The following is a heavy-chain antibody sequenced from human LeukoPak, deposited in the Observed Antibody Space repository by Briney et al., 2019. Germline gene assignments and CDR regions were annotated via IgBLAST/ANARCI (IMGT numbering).Heavy chain of an antibody. J-gene: IGHJ6*03. CDR3: ARASSIAAPVRWGPYYYYMDV. Sequence: QPGGSLRLSCAASGFTFSSYWMSWVRQAPGKGLEWVANIKQDGSEKYYVDSVKGRFTISRDNAKNSLYLQMNSLRAEDTAVYYCARASSIAAPVRWGPYYYYMDVWGKGTTVTVSS. CDR1: GFTFSSYW. V-gene: IGHV3-7*01. D-gene: IGHD6-6*01. CDR2: IKQDGSEK.